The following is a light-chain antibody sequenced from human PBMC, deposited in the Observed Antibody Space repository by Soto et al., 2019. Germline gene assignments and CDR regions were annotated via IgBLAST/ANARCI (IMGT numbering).Light chain of an antibody. V-gene: IGLV2-14*01. CDR3: SSYTSSTVV. CDR2: DVS. J-gene: IGLJ2*01. Sequence: QPVLTQPASVSGSPGQSITISCTGTSSDVGGYNYVSWYQQHPGKAPKLMIYDVSNWPSGVSNRFSGSKSGNTASLTISGLQAEDEADYYCSSYTSSTVVFGGGTKLTVL. CDR1: SSDVGGYNY.